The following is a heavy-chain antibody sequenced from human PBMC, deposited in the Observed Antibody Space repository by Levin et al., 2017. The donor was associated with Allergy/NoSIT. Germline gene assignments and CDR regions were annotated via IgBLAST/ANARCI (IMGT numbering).Heavy chain of an antibody. Sequence: GESLKISCVGSGFVFSNYGMHWVRQAPGKGLEWVAVIWFDGSNKNYADSVKGRFTISRDNSKNTVYLQMNSLRAEDTAIYYCASPGNHFDDWGQGTLVTVSS. D-gene: IGHD2/OR15-2a*01. CDR2: IWFDGSNK. J-gene: IGHJ4*02. V-gene: IGHV3-33*01. CDR3: ASPGNHFDD. CDR1: GFVFSNYG.